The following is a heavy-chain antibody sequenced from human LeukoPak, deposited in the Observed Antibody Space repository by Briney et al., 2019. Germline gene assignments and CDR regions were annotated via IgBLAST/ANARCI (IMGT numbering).Heavy chain of an antibody. CDR3: TTVLRITMIVVVIP. Sequence: GGSLRLSCAASGFTFSSYWMHWVRQAPGKGLVWVSRINTDGSSTSYADSVKGRFTISRDNSKNTLYLQMNSLKTEDTAVYYCTTVLRITMIVVVIPWGQGTLVTVSS. V-gene: IGHV3-74*01. J-gene: IGHJ4*02. D-gene: IGHD3-22*01. CDR1: GFTFSSYW. CDR2: INTDGSST.